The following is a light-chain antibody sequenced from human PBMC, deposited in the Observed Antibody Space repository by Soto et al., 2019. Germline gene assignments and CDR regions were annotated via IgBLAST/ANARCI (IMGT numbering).Light chain of an antibody. V-gene: IGLV2-23*02. CDR1: SSDIGRFNL. CDR3: CSYAGSSTWS. J-gene: IGLJ2*01. CDR2: EVT. Sequence: QSVLTQPASVSGSPGQSITISCTGTSSDIGRFNLVSWYQQHPGKVPKLIIHEVTKRPSGVSNRFSGSKSGNTASLTISGLQAEDEADYYCCSYAGSSTWSFGGGTKVTVL.